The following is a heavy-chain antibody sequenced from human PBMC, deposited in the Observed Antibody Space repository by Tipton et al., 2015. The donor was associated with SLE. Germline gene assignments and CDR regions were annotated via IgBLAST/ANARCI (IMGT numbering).Heavy chain of an antibody. D-gene: IGHD6-19*01. CDR2: INHSGST. V-gene: IGHV4-38-2*02. J-gene: IGHJ3*02. Sequence: TLSLTCSVSGSSISRAYHWGWIRQPPGKGLEWIGEINHSGSTNYNPSLKSRVTISVDTSKNQFSLKLSSVTAADTAVYYCVREGFSGWTTAFDIWGQGTMVTVSS. CDR3: VREGFSGWTTAFDI. CDR1: GSSISRAYH.